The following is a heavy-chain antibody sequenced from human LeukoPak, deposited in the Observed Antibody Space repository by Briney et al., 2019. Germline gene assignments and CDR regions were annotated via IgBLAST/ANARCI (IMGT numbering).Heavy chain of an antibody. V-gene: IGHV3-7*01. J-gene: IGHJ4*02. CDR1: GFTFSTYW. CDR3: TRSLDY. CDR2: INQDGSEK. Sequence: GGSLRLSCAASGFTFSTYWMDRVRRAPGKGLEWVANINQDGSEKYYVDSVRGRFTISRDNAKNSLFLQMNSLRAEDTATYYCTRSLDYWGQGIQVTVSS.